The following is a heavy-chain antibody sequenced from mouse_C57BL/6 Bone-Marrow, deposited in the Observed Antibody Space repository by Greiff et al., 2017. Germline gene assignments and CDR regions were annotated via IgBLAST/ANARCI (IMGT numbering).Heavy chain of an antibody. CDR2: ILPGSGST. J-gene: IGHJ2*01. CDR1: GYTFTGYW. V-gene: IGHV1-9*01. D-gene: IGHD2-4*01. CDR3: AQGDDYDDGFYYFDY. Sequence: VQLQESGAELMKPGASVKLSCKATGYTFTGYWIEWVKQRPGNGLEWIGEILPGSGSTNYNEKFKGKATFTADTSSNTAYMKLSSLTTEDSAIYYCAQGDDYDDGFYYFDYWGQGTTLTVSS.